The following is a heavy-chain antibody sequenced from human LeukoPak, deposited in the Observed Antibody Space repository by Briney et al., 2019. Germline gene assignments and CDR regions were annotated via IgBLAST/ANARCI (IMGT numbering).Heavy chain of an antibody. V-gene: IGHV3-23*01. J-gene: IGHJ3*02. CDR2: ISGSGGST. Sequence: GGSLRLSCAASGFTFSSYAMSWVRQAPGKGLEWVSAISGSGGSTYYADSVKGRFTISRDNSKNTLYLQMNSLRAEDTAVYHCAKDLTGSGYYIMDAFDIWGQGTMVTVSS. D-gene: IGHD3-22*01. CDR1: GFTFSSYA. CDR3: AKDLTGSGYYIMDAFDI.